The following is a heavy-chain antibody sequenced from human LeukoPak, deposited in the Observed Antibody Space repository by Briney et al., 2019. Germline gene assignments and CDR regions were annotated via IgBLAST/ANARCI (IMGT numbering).Heavy chain of an antibody. CDR1: GGSFSGYY. CDR2: INHSGST. D-gene: IGHD4-17*01. CDR3: ARATGLYFQH. J-gene: IGHJ1*01. V-gene: IGHV4-34*01. Sequence: PSETLSLTCAVYGGSFSGYYWSWIRQPPGKGLEWIGEINHSGSTNYNPSLKSRVTISVDTSKNQFSLKLSSVTAADTAVYYCARATGLYFQHWGQGTLVTVSS.